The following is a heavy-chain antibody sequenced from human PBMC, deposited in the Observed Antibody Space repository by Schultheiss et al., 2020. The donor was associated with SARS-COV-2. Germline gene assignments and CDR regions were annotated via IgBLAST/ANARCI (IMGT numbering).Heavy chain of an antibody. V-gene: IGHV4-31*03. CDR3: ARDKIGYSYAFDI. CDR2: IYYSGST. D-gene: IGHD5-18*01. J-gene: IGHJ3*02. CDR1: GGSISSGGYY. Sequence: SQTLSLTCTVSGGSISSGGYYWSWIRQHPGKGLEWIGYIYYSGSTYYNPSLKSRVTISVDTSKNQFSLKLSSVTAADTAVYYCARDKIGYSYAFDICGQGTMVTVSS.